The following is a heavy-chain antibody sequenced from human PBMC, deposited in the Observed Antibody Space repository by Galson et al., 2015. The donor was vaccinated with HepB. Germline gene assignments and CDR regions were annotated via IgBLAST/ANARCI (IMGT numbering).Heavy chain of an antibody. V-gene: IGHV3-21*01. Sequence: SLRLSCAASGFTFSSYSMNWVRQAPGKGLEWVSSISSSSSYIYYADSVKGRFTISRDNAKNSLYLQMNSLRAEDTAVYYCARDRTMVQLGWDMDVWGKGTTVTVSS. CDR1: GFTFSSYS. J-gene: IGHJ6*03. CDR2: ISSSSSYI. CDR3: ARDRTMVQLGWDMDV. D-gene: IGHD3-10*01.